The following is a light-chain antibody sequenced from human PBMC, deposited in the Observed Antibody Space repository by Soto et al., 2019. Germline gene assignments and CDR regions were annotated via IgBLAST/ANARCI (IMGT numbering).Light chain of an antibody. CDR1: SSDVGSYNY. V-gene: IGLV2-11*01. CDR3: CSYAGTYSLV. Sequence: QSALTQPRSVSGSPGQSVTISCTGTSSDVGSYNYVSWYQQHPGKAPKLMIYDVSKRPSGVPDRFSGSKSGNTASLTISGLQAEDEADYSCCSYAGTYSLVFGGGTKVTVL. CDR2: DVS. J-gene: IGLJ3*02.